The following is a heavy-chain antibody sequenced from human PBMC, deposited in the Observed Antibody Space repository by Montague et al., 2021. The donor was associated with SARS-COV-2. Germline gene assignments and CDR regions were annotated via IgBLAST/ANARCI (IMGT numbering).Heavy chain of an antibody. CDR3: TRAVWGVQDY. CDR2: TYYRSKWSN. J-gene: IGHJ4*02. CDR1: GDSVSSNSVS. V-gene: IGHV6-1*01. Sequence: CAISGDSVSSNSVSWNWIRQSPSRGLEWLGRTYYRSKWSNEYALSVKSRITITPDTSKNQLSLQPTSVTPEDTAVYYRTRAVWGVQDYWGQGSLVTVSS. D-gene: IGHD3-10*01.